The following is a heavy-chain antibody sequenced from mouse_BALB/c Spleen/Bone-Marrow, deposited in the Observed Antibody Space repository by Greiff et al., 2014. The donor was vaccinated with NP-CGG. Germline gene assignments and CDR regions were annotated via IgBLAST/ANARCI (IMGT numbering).Heavy chain of an antibody. J-gene: IGHJ2*01. CDR1: GSNIKDTY. V-gene: IGHV14-3*02. D-gene: IGHD1-2*01. Sequence: EVQLQQSGAELVKPGASVKLSCTASGSNIKDTYMHWVKQRPEQGPEWIGRIDPANGNTKYDPKFQGKATITADTSSNTAYLQLSSLTSEDTAVYYCARYLCGYTATFDYWGQGTTLTVSS. CDR3: ARYLCGYTATFDY. CDR2: IDPANGNT.